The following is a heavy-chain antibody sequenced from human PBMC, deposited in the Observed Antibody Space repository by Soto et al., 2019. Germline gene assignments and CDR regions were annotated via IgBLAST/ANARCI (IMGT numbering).Heavy chain of an antibody. J-gene: IGHJ6*02. CDR3: AREADIVVVPAAENYGMDV. Sequence: PSETLSLTCTVSGGSISSGGYYWSWIRQHPGKGLEWIGYIYYSGSTYYNPSLKSRVTISVDTSKNQFSLKLSSVTAAATAVYYCAREADIVVVPAAENYGMDVWGQGTTVTVSS. CDR2: IYYSGST. V-gene: IGHV4-31*03. D-gene: IGHD2-2*01. CDR1: GGSISSGGYY.